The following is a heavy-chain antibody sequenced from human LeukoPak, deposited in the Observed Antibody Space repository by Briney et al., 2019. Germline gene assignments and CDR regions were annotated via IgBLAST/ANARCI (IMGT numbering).Heavy chain of an antibody. J-gene: IGHJ4*02. Sequence: SVKVSCKASGYTFTSYGISWVRQAPGQGLEWMGWISAYNGNTNYAQKLQGRVTMTTDTSTSTAYMELRSLRSDDTAVYYCARTMTTVSTFDYWGQGKLVTVSS. D-gene: IGHD4-17*01. V-gene: IGHV1-18*01. CDR3: ARTMTTVSTFDY. CDR1: GYTFTSYG. CDR2: ISAYNGNT.